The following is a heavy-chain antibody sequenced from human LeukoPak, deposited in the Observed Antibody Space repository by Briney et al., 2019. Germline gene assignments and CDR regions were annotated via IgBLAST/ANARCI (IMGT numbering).Heavy chain of an antibody. Sequence: SETLSLTCTVSGGSISSSSSYWHWIRQPPGKALEWIGYIYYSGSTAYNPSLKSRITMSVDTSKNRFSLNMWSVTAADTAVYYCARDPYSSGYYASFDPWGQGTLVTVSS. CDR1: GGSISSSSSY. V-gene: IGHV4-61*03. J-gene: IGHJ5*02. CDR3: ARDPYSSGYYASFDP. D-gene: IGHD5-12*01. CDR2: IYYSGST.